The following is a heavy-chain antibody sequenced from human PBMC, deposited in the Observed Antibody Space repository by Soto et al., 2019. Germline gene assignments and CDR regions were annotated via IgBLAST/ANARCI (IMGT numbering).Heavy chain of an antibody. CDR2: VYTSDYT. Sequence: PPETLSLTCSVSGASIRSYYWHWIRQPPGKGLEWIGYVYTSDYTRYSSSLKSRVTISVDTSKSQFYLRLNSVTAADTAVYYCASSAGLSGDFFYYNGMDVWCQGTTVTVSS. V-gene: IGHV4-4*08. CDR1: GASIRSYY. D-gene: IGHD3-10*01. CDR3: ASSAGLSGDFFYYNGMDV. J-gene: IGHJ6*02.